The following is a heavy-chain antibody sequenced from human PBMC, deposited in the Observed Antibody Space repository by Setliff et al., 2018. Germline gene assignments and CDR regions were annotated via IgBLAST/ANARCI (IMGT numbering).Heavy chain of an antibody. J-gene: IGHJ3*02. CDR2: IYPGDSDT. CDR3: ARLSPYGDDAFDI. Sequence: GESLKISCKASEYSFTTYWIGWVRQMPGKGLEWMGIIYPGDSDTRYSPSFQGQVTISADKSINTAYLQWSSLKASDTAMYYCARLSPYGDDAFDIWGQGTMVTVSS. D-gene: IGHD4-17*01. V-gene: IGHV5-51*03. CDR1: EYSFTTYW.